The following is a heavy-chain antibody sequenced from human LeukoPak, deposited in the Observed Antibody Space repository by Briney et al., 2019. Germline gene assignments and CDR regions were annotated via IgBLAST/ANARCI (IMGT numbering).Heavy chain of an antibody. Sequence: PGGSERLSCTASGFTFGDYALSWVRQAPGKGLEWVGFIRSKAYGGTTEYAASVRGRFTISRDDSKSIAYLQMNSLKTEDTAVYYCSRGAVAGHALGAFDIWGQGTTASVSS. CDR2: IRSKAYGGTT. CDR3: SRGAVAGHALGAFDI. CDR1: GFTFGDYA. V-gene: IGHV3-49*04. J-gene: IGHJ3*02. D-gene: IGHD6-19*01.